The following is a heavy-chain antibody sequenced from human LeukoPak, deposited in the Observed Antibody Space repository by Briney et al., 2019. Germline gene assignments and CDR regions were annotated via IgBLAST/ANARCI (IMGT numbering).Heavy chain of an antibody. CDR2: ISSSSSYI. V-gene: IGHV3-21*01. CDR3: ARGSVGYCTNGVCSVIDY. Sequence: GGSLRLSCAASGFTFSSYSMNWVRQAPGKGLEWVSSISSSSSYIYYADSVKGRFTISRDNAKNSLYLQMNSLRAEDTAVYYCARGSVGYCTNGVCSVIDYWGQGTLVTVSS. D-gene: IGHD2-8*01. J-gene: IGHJ4*02. CDR1: GFTFSSYS.